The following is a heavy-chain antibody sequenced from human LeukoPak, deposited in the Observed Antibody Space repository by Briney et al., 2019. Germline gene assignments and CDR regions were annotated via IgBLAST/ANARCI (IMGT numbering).Heavy chain of an antibody. CDR2: IGTAGDT. D-gene: IGHD3-9*01. V-gene: IGHV3-13*01. Sequence: PGGSLRLSCVASGLTFSSYDMHWVRQATGKGLEWVSAIGTAGDTYYPGSVKGRFTISRENAKNSLYLQMNSLRVGDTAVYYCARGNILTGYIDWGQGALVTVSS. CDR1: GLTFSSYD. CDR3: ARGNILTGYID. J-gene: IGHJ4*02.